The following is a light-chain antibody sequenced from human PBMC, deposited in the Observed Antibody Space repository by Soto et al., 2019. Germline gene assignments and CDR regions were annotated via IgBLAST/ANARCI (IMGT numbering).Light chain of an antibody. V-gene: IGLV2-14*01. CDR1: SSDVGGYDY. CDR3: SSYSISTAYL. J-gene: IGLJ1*01. Sequence: QSVRTQPASVSVSPGQSITISCTGTSSDVGGYDYVSWYQLHPGKAPKLMVFEVSNRPSGVSYRFSGSKSGNTASLTISGLQAEDEADYFCSSYSISTAYLFGTGTKVTVL. CDR2: EVS.